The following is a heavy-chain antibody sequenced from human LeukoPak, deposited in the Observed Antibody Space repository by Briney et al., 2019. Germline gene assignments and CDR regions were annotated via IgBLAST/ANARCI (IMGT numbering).Heavy chain of an antibody. Sequence: GGSLRLSCAASGFTFSSYGMHWVRQAPGKGLEWVAVISYDGSNKYYADSVKGRFTISRDNSKNTLYLQMNSLRAEDTAVYYCAKGTPRRGYCSGGSCYRNWFDPWGQGTLVTVSS. J-gene: IGHJ5*02. CDR3: AKGTPRRGYCSGGSCYRNWFDP. V-gene: IGHV3-30*18. CDR2: ISYDGSNK. D-gene: IGHD2-15*01. CDR1: GFTFSSYG.